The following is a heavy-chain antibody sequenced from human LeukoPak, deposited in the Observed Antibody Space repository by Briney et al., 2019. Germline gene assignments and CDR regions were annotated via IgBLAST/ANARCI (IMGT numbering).Heavy chain of an antibody. CDR1: GGPFTTYS. Sequence: PVEVSCNASGGPFTTYSISWVRQAPGQGLEWMGGINPIFGTANYAQKFQGRVTITTDESTSTAYMEVSSPRSDDTAVYYCATANYNSSDWGQGTLVTVSS. CDR2: INPIFGTA. J-gene: IGHJ4*02. CDR3: ATANYNSSD. D-gene: IGHD3-22*01. V-gene: IGHV1-69*05.